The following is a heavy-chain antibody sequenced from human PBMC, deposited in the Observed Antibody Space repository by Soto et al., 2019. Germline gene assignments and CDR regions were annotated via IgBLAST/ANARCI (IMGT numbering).Heavy chain of an antibody. CDR2: ISAPNGNT. D-gene: IGHD1-1*01. J-gene: IGHJ4*02. V-gene: IGHV1-18*01. Sequence: QVHLVQSGAEVKKPGASVKVSCKGSGYAFTTYGITWVRQAPGQGLEWMVWISAPNGNTNYAQKLQGRVTVTRDTSTSTAYMELRSLRSDDTAVYYCARWRYGDYWGQGALVTVSS. CDR3: ARWRYGDY. CDR1: GYAFTTYG.